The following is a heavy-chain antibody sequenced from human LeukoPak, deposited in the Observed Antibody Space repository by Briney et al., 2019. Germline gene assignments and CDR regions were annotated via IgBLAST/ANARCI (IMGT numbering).Heavy chain of an antibody. CDR2: ISSSGSTK. D-gene: IGHD3-10*01. V-gene: IGHV3-11*04. J-gene: IGHJ3*02. Sequence: GGSLRLSCAASGFTFSDYYMSWIRQAPGKGLEWVSYISSSGSTKKYAESVKGRFTISRDNAKNSLYLQMSSLRAEDTAVYYCARSGTMDFDIWGQGTMVTVSS. CDR3: ARSGTMDFDI. CDR1: GFTFSDYY.